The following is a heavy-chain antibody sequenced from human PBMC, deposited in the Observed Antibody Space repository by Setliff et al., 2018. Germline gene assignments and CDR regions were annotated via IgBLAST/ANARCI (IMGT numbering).Heavy chain of an antibody. D-gene: IGHD2-21*01. CDR1: GGSISSGDYY. CDR2: IYYSGST. V-gene: IGHV4-30-4*08. Sequence: LSLTCTVSGGSISSGDYYWSWIRQPPGKGLEWIGYIYYSGSTYYNPFLKSRVTISVDTSKNQFSLKLSSVTAADTAVYYCARGGEGALGIPYYGMDVWGQGTTVTVSS. CDR3: ARGGEGALGIPYYGMDV. J-gene: IGHJ6*02.